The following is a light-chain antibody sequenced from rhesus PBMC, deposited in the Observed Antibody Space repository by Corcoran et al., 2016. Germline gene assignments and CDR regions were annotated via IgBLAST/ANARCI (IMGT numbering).Light chain of an antibody. CDR3: ATWHSGAFI. J-gene: IGLJ1*01. CDR1: GDIDVAAYH. V-gene: IGLV5-62*01. CDR2: YKSGSDK. Sequence: KPMLTQPASLSASPGASARLTCTFRGDIDVAAYHISWYQQKPGSRPRYLLRYKSGSDKSQGYGVPSRFSGSKDASTNTGILLISGLQADDGADYYCATWHSGAFIFGTGTRITVL.